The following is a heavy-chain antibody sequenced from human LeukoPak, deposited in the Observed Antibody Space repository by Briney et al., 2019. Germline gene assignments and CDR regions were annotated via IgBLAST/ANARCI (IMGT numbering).Heavy chain of an antibody. V-gene: IGHV3-30-3*01. D-gene: IGHD3-10*01. J-gene: IGHJ4*02. CDR1: GFTFSSYA. CDR3: ARVRKVWFGELFGHLDY. Sequence: GRSLRLSCAASGFTFSSYAMHWVRQAPGKGLEWVAVISYDGSNKYYADSVKGRFTISRDNSKNTLYLQMNSLRAEDTAVYYCARVRKVWFGELFGHLDYWGQGTLVTVSS. CDR2: ISYDGSNK.